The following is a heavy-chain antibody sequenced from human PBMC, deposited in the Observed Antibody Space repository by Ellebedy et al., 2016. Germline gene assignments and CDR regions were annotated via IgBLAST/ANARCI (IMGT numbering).Heavy chain of an antibody. CDR3: ARGNHYYDSSGYHD. CDR2: ISTSNGDT. CDR1: SYTFTSYG. V-gene: IGHV1-18*01. D-gene: IGHD3-22*01. J-gene: IGHJ4*02. Sequence: ASVKVSXKASSYTFTSYGISWVRQAPGQGLEWMGWISTSNGDTNYAQKLQGRVTMTTDPSTSTAYMELRSLRSDDTAVYYCARGNHYYDSSGYHDWGQGTLVTVS.